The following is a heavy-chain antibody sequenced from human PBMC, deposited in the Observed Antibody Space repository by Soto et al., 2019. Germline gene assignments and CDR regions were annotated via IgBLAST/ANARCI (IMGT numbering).Heavy chain of an antibody. Sequence: QLVQSGAEVKKPGASVKVSCKASGYTFTTSGFNWVRQAPGQGLEWMGWISAESGNTNYAQKLQGRVTMTTDTSTITVYMELKSLTSDDTAIYYCTRAGASDWDYVSTSSWGQGTLVTVSS. D-gene: IGHD3-10*02. CDR1: GYTFTTSG. V-gene: IGHV1-18*04. CDR3: TRAGASDWDYVSTSS. J-gene: IGHJ4*02. CDR2: ISAESGNT.